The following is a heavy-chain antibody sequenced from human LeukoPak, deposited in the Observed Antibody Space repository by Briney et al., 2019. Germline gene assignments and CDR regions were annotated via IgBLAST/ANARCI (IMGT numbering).Heavy chain of an antibody. V-gene: IGHV4-38-2*01. CDR2: IFHSGST. Sequence: PSETLSLTCAVSGDSITSGYYWAWIRQPPGKGLEWIGSIFHSGSTYLNPSLRSRVTISLNTSKHHFSLILSSMTAADTAVYYCARTSSVDTALVGVHWFDPWGQGTLVTVSS. CDR3: ARTSSVDTALVGVHWFDP. D-gene: IGHD5-18*01. CDR1: GDSITSGYY. J-gene: IGHJ5*02.